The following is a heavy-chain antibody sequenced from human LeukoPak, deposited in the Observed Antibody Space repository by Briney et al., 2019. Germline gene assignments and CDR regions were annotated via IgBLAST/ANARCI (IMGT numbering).Heavy chain of an antibody. CDR2: IYPGDSDT. CDR1: GYSFTSYW. CDR3: ARPFDDSSGPDAFDI. J-gene: IGHJ3*02. D-gene: IGHD3-22*01. V-gene: IGHV5-51*01. Sequence: GDSLKISCKGSGYSFTSYWIGWVRQMPGKGLEWMGIIYPGDSDTRYSPSFQGQVTISADKSISTAYLQWSSLKASDTAMYYCARPFDDSSGPDAFDIWGQGTMVSVSS.